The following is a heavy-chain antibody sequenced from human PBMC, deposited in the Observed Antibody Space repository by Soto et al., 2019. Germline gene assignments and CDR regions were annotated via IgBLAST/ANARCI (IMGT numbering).Heavy chain of an antibody. Sequence: GGSLRLSCAASGFTFSDYYMSWIRQAPGKELERVSYISSSSTYTNYTDSVKGRFTITRDNAKNSLYLQMNSLRVDDTAVYYCARSKSGYYFDYWGQGTLVTVSS. D-gene: IGHD5-12*01. CDR2: ISSSSTYT. CDR1: GFTFSDYY. CDR3: ARSKSGYYFDY. J-gene: IGHJ4*02. V-gene: IGHV3-11*06.